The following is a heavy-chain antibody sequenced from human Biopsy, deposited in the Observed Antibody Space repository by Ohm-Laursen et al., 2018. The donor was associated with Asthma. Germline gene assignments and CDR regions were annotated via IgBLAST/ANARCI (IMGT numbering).Heavy chain of an antibody. V-gene: IGHV3-30*18. Sequence: SLRLSCAASGFTFSNYGMHWVRQAPGKGLEWVAVISFDGSYKNFADSVKGRFTISRDNSKNTMYLEMNSLRAEDTAVYYCPKDVFPGWEVRRGLDYWGQGTLVTVSA. CDR3: PKDVFPGWEVRRGLDY. CDR2: ISFDGSYK. D-gene: IGHD1-26*01. CDR1: GFTFSNYG. J-gene: IGHJ4*02.